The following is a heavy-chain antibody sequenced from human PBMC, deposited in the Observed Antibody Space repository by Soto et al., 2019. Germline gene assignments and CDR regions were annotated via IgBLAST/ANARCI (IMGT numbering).Heavy chain of an antibody. CDR3: AKDATPIVGATPGGHYFDY. V-gene: IGHV3-30*18. Sequence: LLGGSLRLSCAASGFTFSSYGMHWVRQAPGKGLEWVAVISYDGSNKYYADSVKGRFTISRDNSKNTLYLQMNSLRAEDTAVYYCAKDATPIVGATPGGHYFDYWGQGTLVTVSS. D-gene: IGHD1-26*01. CDR2: ISYDGSNK. CDR1: GFTFSSYG. J-gene: IGHJ4*02.